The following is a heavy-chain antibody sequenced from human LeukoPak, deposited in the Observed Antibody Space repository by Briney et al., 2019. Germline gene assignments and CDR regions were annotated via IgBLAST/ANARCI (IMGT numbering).Heavy chain of an antibody. CDR2: INPSDGST. Sequence: ASVKVSCKASGYSFTYHYMHWLRQAPGQGPEWIGIINPSDGSTSYAQKFQGRVTMTRDMSTSTVYMELSSLRSEDTAVYYCAREVSRQYYYYYMDVWGKGTTVTVSS. D-gene: IGHD2/OR15-2a*01. CDR3: AREVSRQYYYYYMDV. V-gene: IGHV1-46*01. CDR1: GYSFTYHY. J-gene: IGHJ6*03.